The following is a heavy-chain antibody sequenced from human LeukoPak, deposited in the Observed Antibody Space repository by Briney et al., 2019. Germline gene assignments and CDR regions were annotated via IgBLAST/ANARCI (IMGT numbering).Heavy chain of an antibody. CDR1: GFTFSSSW. CDR3: ARTPRSKGLWGQLYYFDC. D-gene: IGHD7-27*01. Sequence: GGSLRLPCAASGFTFSSSWMHWVRQAPGKGLVWVSRINTDGSSPSYADSVKGRFTISRDNAKNTLYLQMNSLKAEDTAVYYCARTPRSKGLWGQLYYFDCWGQGTLVTVSS. J-gene: IGHJ4*02. CDR2: INTDGSSP. V-gene: IGHV3-74*01.